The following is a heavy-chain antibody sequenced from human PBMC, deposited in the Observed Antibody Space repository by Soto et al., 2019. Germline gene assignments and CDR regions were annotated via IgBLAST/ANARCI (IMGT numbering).Heavy chain of an antibody. V-gene: IGHV1-3*01. CDR1: GYTFTSYA. CDR2: INAGNGNT. D-gene: IGHD6-19*01. Sequence: ASVKVSCKASGYTFTSYAMHWVRQAPGQRLEWMGWINAGNGNTKYSQKFQGRVTITRDTSASTAYMELSSLRSEDTAVYYCARPYSSGAAGAFDIWGQGTMVTVS. CDR3: ARPYSSGAAGAFDI. J-gene: IGHJ3*02.